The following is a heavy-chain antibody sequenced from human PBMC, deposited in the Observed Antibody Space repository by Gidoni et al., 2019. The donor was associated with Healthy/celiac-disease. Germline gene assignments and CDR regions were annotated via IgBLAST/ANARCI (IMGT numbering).Heavy chain of an antibody. D-gene: IGHD5-12*01. Sequence: QLQLQESASGLVKPSQTLSLTCAVSGGSTSRGGYSWSWIRQPPGKGLEWIGYIYHSGSTYYNPSLKSRVTISVDRSKNQFSLKLSSVTAADTAVYYCARVNVEMATIWAFDYWGQGTLVTVSS. J-gene: IGHJ4*02. V-gene: IGHV4-30-2*01. CDR1: GGSTSRGGYS. CDR3: ARVNVEMATIWAFDY. CDR2: IYHSGST.